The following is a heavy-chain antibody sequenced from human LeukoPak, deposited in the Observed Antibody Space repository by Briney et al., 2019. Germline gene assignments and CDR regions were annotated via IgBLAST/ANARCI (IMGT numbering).Heavy chain of an antibody. CDR3: ARVSSGYAFDI. CDR2: IKQDGSEK. V-gene: IGHV3-7*01. Sequence: GGSLRLSCAASGFTFSSYWMSWVRQAPGKGLEWVANIKQDGSEKYYVDSVKGRFTISRDNAKNSLYLQMNSQRAEDTAVYYCARVSSGYAFDIWGQGTMVTVSS. D-gene: IGHD3-22*01. CDR1: GFTFSSYW. J-gene: IGHJ3*02.